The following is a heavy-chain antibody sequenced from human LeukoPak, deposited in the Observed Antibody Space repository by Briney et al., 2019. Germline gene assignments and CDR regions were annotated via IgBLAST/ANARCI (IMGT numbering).Heavy chain of an antibody. CDR1: GFTFSSYA. CDR3: ARSLQGYCSGGSCLFDY. Sequence: GRSLRLSCAASGFTFSSYAMHWVRQAPGKGLEWVAVISYDGSNKYYADSVKGRFTISRDNSKNTLYLQMNSLRAEDTAVYYCARSLQGYCSGGSCLFDYWGQGTLVTVFS. CDR2: ISYDGSNK. V-gene: IGHV3-30*04. D-gene: IGHD2-15*01. J-gene: IGHJ4*02.